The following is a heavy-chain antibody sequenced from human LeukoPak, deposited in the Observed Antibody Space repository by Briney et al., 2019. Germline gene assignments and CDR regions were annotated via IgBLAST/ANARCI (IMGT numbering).Heavy chain of an antibody. CDR2: ISGSGGST. J-gene: IGHJ4*02. V-gene: IGHV3-23*01. CDR3: ASGSGWYDRLDY. CDR1: GFTFSSYA. Sequence: PGGSLRLSCAASGFTFSSYAMSWVRQAPGKGLEWVSAISGSGGSTYYADSVKGRFTISRDNSKNTLYLQMNSLRAEDTAVYYCASGSGWYDRLDYWGQGTLVTVSS. D-gene: IGHD6-19*01.